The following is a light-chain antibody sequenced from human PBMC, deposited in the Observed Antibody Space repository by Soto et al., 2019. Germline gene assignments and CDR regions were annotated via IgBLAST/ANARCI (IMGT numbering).Light chain of an antibody. CDR3: MQDTHWPFT. Sequence: DVVMTQSPLSLPVTLGQPASISCRSNQSLVHSDGIAYFSWFQQSPGRSPRRLIYKVSNRDSGVPARFSGSGSGTDFALKITRVEAEDVGVYYCMQDTHWPFTFGQGTRVEIK. J-gene: IGKJ5*01. V-gene: IGKV2-30*02. CDR2: KVS. CDR1: QSLVHSDGIAY.